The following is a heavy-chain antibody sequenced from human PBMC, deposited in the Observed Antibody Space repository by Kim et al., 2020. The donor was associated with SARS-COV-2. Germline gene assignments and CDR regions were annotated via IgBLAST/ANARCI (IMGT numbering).Heavy chain of an antibody. CDR2: IGTAGDT. CDR1: GFTFSGYD. Sequence: GGSLRLSCAASGFTFSGYDMHWVRQATGKGLDCVAAIGTAGDTYYQGSVKGRFTISRENAKKSLYLQMNSLRSGDTAVYYCARGGWSELHYPLGNWYFDLGGRGTLVTVSS. J-gene: IGHJ2*01. V-gene: IGHV3-13*01. D-gene: IGHD1-7*01. CDR3: ARGGWSELHYPLGNWYFDL.